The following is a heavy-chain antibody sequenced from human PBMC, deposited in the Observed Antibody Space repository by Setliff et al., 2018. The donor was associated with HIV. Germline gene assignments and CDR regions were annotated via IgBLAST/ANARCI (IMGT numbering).Heavy chain of an antibody. D-gene: IGHD6-19*01. V-gene: IGHV3-21*04. CDR2: ISSSSSYI. J-gene: IGHJ1*01. Sequence: GGSLRLSCAASGFTFSSYSMNWVRQAPGKGLEWVSSISSSSSYIYYADSVKGRFTIFRDNAKNTLYLQMNSLRAEDTAVYYCAGESSIAVAEYFQHWGQGTLVTVSS. CDR1: GFTFSSYS. CDR3: AGESSIAVAEYFQH.